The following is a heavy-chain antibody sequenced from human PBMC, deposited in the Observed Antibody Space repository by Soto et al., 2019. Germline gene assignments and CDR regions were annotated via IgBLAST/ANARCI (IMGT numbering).Heavy chain of an antibody. Sequence: PSETLSLTCTVSGGSISSGGYYWSWIRQHPGKGLEWIGYIYYSGSTYYNPSLKSRVTISVDTSKNQFSLKLSSVTAADTAVYYCARDQSLDILTGYPRCDAFDIWGQGTMVTV. J-gene: IGHJ3*02. D-gene: IGHD3-9*01. V-gene: IGHV4-31*03. CDR2: IYYSGST. CDR3: ARDQSLDILTGYPRCDAFDI. CDR1: GGSISSGGYY.